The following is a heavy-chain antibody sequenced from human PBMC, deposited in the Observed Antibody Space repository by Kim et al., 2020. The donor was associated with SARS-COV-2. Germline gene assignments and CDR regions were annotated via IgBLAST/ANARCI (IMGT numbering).Heavy chain of an antibody. J-gene: IGHJ4*02. V-gene: IGHV3-43*02. Sequence: GGSLSLSCAASGFTFGDYAMHWVRQAPGKSLEWVSVISGDGAKTYYTDPAKGRFTISRDNSKNSLSLQMNSLRTEDTALYFCTNTFERKTVDCYRPHNNWGQGTPGTVSS. CDR1: GFTFGDYA. CDR2: ISGDGAKT. CDR3: TNTFERKTVDCYRPHNN. D-gene: IGHD2-21*02.